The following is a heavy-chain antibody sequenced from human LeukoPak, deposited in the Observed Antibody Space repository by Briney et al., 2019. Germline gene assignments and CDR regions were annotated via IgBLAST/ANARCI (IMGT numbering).Heavy chain of an antibody. V-gene: IGHV4/OR15-8*01. CDR3: ATLRLMVYDNGFDI. J-gene: IGHJ3*02. CDR2: IYHRGSP. CDR1: GGSISSSKW. D-gene: IGHD2-8*01. Sequence: SETLSLTCGVSGGSISSSKWGSWVRQPPGKGLEWIGEIYHRGSPKYNPSLKSPVTIPVDKSKNQFSLEMTSVTAADTAVYYCATLRLMVYDNGFDIWGQGTMVTVSS.